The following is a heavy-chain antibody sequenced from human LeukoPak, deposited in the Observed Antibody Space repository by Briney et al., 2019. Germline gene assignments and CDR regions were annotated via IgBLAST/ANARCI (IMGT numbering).Heavy chain of an antibody. CDR3: IRLWFGEFI. D-gene: IGHD3-10*01. Sequence: GGSLRLSRTASGFTFSNAWMSWVRQAPGKGLEWVGRIKSKTDAGTTDYAAPVKGRFTISRDDSKNTLYLQMNSLKTEDTAVYYCIRLWFGEFIWGQGTMVSVSS. J-gene: IGHJ3*02. V-gene: IGHV3-15*01. CDR2: IKSKTDAGTT. CDR1: GFTFSNAW.